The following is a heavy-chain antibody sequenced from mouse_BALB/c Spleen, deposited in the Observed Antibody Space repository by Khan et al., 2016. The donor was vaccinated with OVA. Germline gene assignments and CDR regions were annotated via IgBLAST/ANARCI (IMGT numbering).Heavy chain of an antibody. CDR2: ISSGADYT. J-gene: IGHJ3*01. CDR3: ASHLTGSFAY. CDR1: GFTFSAYS. Sequence: EVELVESGGDLVKPGGSLKLSCAAPGFTFSAYSMSWVRKTPDKRLEWVATISSGADYTYYPDGVKGRFTISRDNAKNTLYLQMSSLKSEDTAMYYCASHLTGSFAYWGQGTLVTVSA. V-gene: IGHV5-6*01. D-gene: IGHD4-1*01.